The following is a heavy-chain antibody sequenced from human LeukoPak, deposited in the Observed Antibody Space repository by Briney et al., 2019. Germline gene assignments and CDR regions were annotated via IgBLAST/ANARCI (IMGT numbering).Heavy chain of an antibody. V-gene: IGHV1-18*01. J-gene: IGHJ4*02. D-gene: IGHD2-15*01. CDR1: GGTFSSYA. Sequence: ASVKVSCKASGGTFSSYAISWVRQAPGQGLEWMGWISAYNGNTNYAQKLQGRVTMTTDTSTSTAYMELRSLRSDDTAVYYCARDTEVVVADYWGQGTLVTVSS. CDR2: ISAYNGNT. CDR3: ARDTEVVVADY.